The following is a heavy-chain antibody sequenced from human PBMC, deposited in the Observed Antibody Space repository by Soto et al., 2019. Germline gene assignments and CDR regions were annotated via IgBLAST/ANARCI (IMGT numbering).Heavy chain of an antibody. D-gene: IGHD2-2*01. V-gene: IGHV3-7*01. J-gene: IGHJ6*03. CDR2: IKQDGSDK. CDR3: VRGCGRSSCPYYLDV. Sequence: EVQLVESGGGLVQPGGSLRLSCVASGFTFSTYWISWVRLVPGTGLEWVATIKQDGSDKYYVDSAKGRFTVSRDNAKNSLDLQMNSLRGDDTAVYHCVRGCGRSSCPYYLDVWGKGTTVTVSS. CDR1: GFTFSTYW.